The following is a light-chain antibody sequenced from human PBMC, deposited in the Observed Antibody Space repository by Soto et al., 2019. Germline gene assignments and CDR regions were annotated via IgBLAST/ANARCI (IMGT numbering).Light chain of an antibody. V-gene: IGLV4-60*02. J-gene: IGLJ3*02. CDR2: VESSGSF. CDR1: SGHSSYI. Sequence: QPVLTQSSSASASLGSSVKLTCTLSSGHSSYIIAWHQQQPGKAPRYLMKVESSGSFNKGSGVPDRFSGYRSGADRYLTISNLQFEDEADYYCETWDSNTWVFGGGTKVTVL. CDR3: ETWDSNTWV.